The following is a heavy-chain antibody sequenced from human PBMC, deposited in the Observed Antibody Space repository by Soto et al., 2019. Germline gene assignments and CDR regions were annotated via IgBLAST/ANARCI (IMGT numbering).Heavy chain of an antibody. V-gene: IGHV3-7*01. CDR2: IKQDGSEK. CDR3: ARDNAVAGNEY. CDR1: GFTFSSYW. D-gene: IGHD6-19*01. Sequence: RRLSCAASGFTFSSYWMSWVRQAPGKGLEWVANIKQDGSEKYYVDSLKGRFSISRDNARNSLYLQMNSLRAEDTAVYYCARDNAVAGNEYWGQGALVTV. J-gene: IGHJ4*02.